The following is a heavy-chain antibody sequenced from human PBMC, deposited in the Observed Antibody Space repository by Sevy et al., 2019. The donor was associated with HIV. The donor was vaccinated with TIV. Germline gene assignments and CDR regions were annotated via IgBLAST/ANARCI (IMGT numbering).Heavy chain of an antibody. CDR3: ARQKGGTNLIDY. V-gene: IGHV4-59*08. CDR2: IYFSGGA. J-gene: IGHJ4*02. D-gene: IGHD2-2*01. CDR1: GGSINNYY. Sequence: SETLSLTCTVSGGSINNYYWSWIRLPPGKGLEYIGNIYFSGGAYYNPSLRGRVTISVDTSKNQFSLKLTSVTAADTAVYYCARQKGGTNLIDYWGQGSLVTVSS.